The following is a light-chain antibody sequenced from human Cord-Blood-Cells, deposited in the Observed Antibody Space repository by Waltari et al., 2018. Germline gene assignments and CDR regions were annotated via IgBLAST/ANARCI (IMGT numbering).Light chain of an antibody. J-gene: IGLJ3*02. CDR2: GVS. CDR1: SSDVGSYNL. Sequence: QSALTQPASVSGSPGQSITISYTGTSSDVGSYNLVSWYQQHPGKAPKLMIYGVSKRPSGVSNRCSGSKSGNTASLTISGLQAEDEADYYCCSYAGSSSWVFGGGTKLTVL. CDR3: CSYAGSSSWV. V-gene: IGLV2-23*02.